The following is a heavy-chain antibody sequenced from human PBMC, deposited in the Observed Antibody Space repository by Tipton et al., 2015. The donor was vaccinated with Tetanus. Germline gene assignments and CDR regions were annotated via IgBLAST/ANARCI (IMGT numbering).Heavy chain of an antibody. D-gene: IGHD6-6*01. CDR3: ARDPEAARLDY. Sequence: SLRLSCAASGFTFSSYGMHWVRQAPGKGLEWVAVIWYDGSNKYYADSVKGRFTISRDNSKNTLYLQMNSLRAEDTAVYYCARDPEAARLDYWGQGTLVTVSS. V-gene: IGHV3-33*01. CDR1: GFTFSSYG. CDR2: IWYDGSNK. J-gene: IGHJ4*02.